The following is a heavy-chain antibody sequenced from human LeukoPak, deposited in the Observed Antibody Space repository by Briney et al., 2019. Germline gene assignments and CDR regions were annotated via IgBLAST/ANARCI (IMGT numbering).Heavy chain of an antibody. D-gene: IGHD3-10*01. Sequence: SDTLSLTCIISGVSISTSDNYWGWIRQPPGEGLEWIGSMHKSGSTYYNPSLKSRVTVSIERSTNRFSLKLSSVTAADTAVYYCANSNGYGLVDSWGQGTMVTVSS. V-gene: IGHV4-39*07. CDR3: ANSNGYGLVDS. CDR2: MHKSGST. CDR1: GVSISTSDNY. J-gene: IGHJ3*01.